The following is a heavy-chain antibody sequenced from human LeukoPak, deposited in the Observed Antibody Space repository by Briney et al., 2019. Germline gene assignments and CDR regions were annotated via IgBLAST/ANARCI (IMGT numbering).Heavy chain of an antibody. Sequence: PGGSLRLSCAASGFTFSSYSMNWVRQAPGKGLERVSSISSSSSYIYYADSVKGRFTISRDNAKNSLYLQMNSLRAEDTAVYYCARTLLAAAGTVDYWGQGTLVTVSS. D-gene: IGHD6-13*01. CDR1: GFTFSSYS. CDR2: ISSSSSYI. J-gene: IGHJ4*02. V-gene: IGHV3-21*01. CDR3: ARTLLAAAGTVDY.